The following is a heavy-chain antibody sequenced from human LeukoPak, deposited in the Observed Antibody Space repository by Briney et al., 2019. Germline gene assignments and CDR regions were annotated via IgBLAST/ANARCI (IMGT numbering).Heavy chain of an antibody. J-gene: IGHJ4*02. V-gene: IGHV1-46*01. CDR1: GYTFTIYY. CDR3: VRGGPVSRIAAAGHPWEY. D-gene: IGHD6-13*01. Sequence: GASVKVSCKASGYTFTIYYMHWVRQAPGQGLEWMGIMNPSGGSTTYEQKFQGRVTMTRDTSTSTVYMELSSLRSEDTAVYYCVRGGPVSRIAAAGHPWEYWGQGTLVTVSS. CDR2: MNPSGGST.